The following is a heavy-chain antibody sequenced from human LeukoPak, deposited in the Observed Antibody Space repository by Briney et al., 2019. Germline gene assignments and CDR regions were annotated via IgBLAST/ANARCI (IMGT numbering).Heavy chain of an antibody. CDR1: GFIFSGYS. V-gene: IGHV3-21*04. CDR2: ITSSSNSI. CDR3: ARAKPKNMVRGLIMRRESRYYFDY. D-gene: IGHD3-10*01. Sequence: GGSLRPSCAASGFIFSGYSMNWVRQAPGKGLEWVSSITSSSNSIYYADSLRGRVTISRDNAKNSLYLQMNSLRAEDTAVYYCARAKPKNMVRGLIMRRESRYYFDYWGQGTLVTVSS. J-gene: IGHJ4*02.